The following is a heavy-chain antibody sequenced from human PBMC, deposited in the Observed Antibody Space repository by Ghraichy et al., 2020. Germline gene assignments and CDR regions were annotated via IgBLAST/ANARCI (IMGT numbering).Heavy chain of an antibody. CDR2: ISGSGGST. D-gene: IGHD6-19*01. J-gene: IGHJ4*02. V-gene: IGHV3-23*01. CDR1: GFTFSSYA. CDR3: AHPMGIAVAGTAFDY. Sequence: GALRLSCAASGFTFSSYAMSWVRQAPGKGLEWVSAISGSGGSTYYADSVKGRFTISRDNSKNTLYLQMNSLRAEDTAVYYCAHPMGIAVAGTAFDYWGQGTLVTVSS.